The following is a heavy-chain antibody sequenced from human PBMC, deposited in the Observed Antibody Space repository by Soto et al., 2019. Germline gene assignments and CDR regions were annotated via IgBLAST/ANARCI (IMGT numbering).Heavy chain of an antibody. CDR3: AHRVVWRPSDWSLGWFDP. CDR1: GFSLSTSGVG. D-gene: IGHD3-9*01. V-gene: IGHV2-5*02. CDR2: IYWDDDK. J-gene: IGHJ5*02. Sequence: SGPTLVNPTQTLTLTCTFSGFSLSTSGVGVGWIRQPPGKALEWLVFIYWDDDKRYSPSLKNRLTITKDTSKNQVVLTMTNMDPVDSGTYYCAHRVVWRPSDWSLGWFDPWGQGTLVTVSS.